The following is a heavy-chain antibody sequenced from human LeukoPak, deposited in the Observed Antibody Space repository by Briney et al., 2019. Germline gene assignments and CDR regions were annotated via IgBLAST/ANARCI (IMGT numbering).Heavy chain of an antibody. D-gene: IGHD1-1*01. CDR1: GYTFTGYY. J-gene: IGHJ5*02. CDR3: ARDTGTAANWFDP. CDR2: TNPNSGGT. Sequence: GASVTVSCKASGYTFTGYYMHWVRQAPGQGLEWMGWTNPNSGGTNYAQKFQGRVTMTRDTSISTAYMELSRLRSDDTAVYYCARDTGTAANWFDPWGQGTLVTVSS. V-gene: IGHV1-2*02.